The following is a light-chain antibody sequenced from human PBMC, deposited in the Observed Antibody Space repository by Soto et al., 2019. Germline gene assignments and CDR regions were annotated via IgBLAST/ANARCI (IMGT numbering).Light chain of an antibody. V-gene: IGLV2-14*03. CDR2: HVT. Sequence: QSVLNQPSSGSGSPGQSITISFTGSSVYVGDYNSVSWYQQHPGKAPKVMIYHVTIRASGVSNRFSGSKSGNTASLTISGLQAEDEADYYCSSYSHSPPSYVFGTGTKVTVL. CDR3: SSYSHSPPSYV. J-gene: IGLJ1*01. CDR1: SVYVGDYNS.